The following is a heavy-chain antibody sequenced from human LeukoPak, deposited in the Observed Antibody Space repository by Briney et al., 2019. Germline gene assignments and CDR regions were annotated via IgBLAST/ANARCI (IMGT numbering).Heavy chain of an antibody. CDR1: GFTFSSYS. V-gene: IGHV3-21*01. Sequence: GGSLRLSCAASGFTFSSYSMNWVRQAPGKGLEWVSSISSSSSYIYYADSVKGRFTISRDNAKNSLYLQMNSLGAEDTAVYYCARDPGGIRYDYWGQGTLVTVSS. CDR3: ARDPGGIRYDY. J-gene: IGHJ4*02. CDR2: ISSSSSYI. D-gene: IGHD3-16*01.